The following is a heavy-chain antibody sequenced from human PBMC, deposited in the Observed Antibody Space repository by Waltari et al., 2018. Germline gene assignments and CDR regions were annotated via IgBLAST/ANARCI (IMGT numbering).Heavy chain of an antibody. CDR2: INADGSEK. CDR3: ARLHSANY. Sequence: EVQVVESGGDLVQPGGSLRLSCAASGFTFSSYRMTWVRQAPGKGLEWGANINADGSEKEYVDSVNGRFTSSRDNAKNSLYLQMNSLRVEDTAVYYCARLHSANYWGQGTLVTVSS. J-gene: IGHJ4*02. D-gene: IGHD2-15*01. CDR1: GFTFSSYR. V-gene: IGHV3-7*01.